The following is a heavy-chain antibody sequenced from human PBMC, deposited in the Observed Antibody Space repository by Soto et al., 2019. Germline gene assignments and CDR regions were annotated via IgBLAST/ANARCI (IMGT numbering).Heavy chain of an antibody. CDR3: ARDSVNWNVMDV. CDR1: GFTFSSQW. J-gene: IGHJ6*03. D-gene: IGHD1-1*01. V-gene: IGHV3-74*01. CDR2: ITSDGSST. Sequence: EVQLVESGGGLVQPGGSLRLSCAASGFTFSSQWMHWVRQAPGKGLVWVSRITSDGSSTTYADSVKGRFTISRDTAKNTLYLQMIGLRPEGTAVYSCARDSVNWNVMDVWGEGTMVTVSS.